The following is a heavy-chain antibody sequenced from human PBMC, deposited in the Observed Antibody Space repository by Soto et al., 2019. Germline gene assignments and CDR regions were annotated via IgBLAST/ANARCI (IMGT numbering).Heavy chain of an antibody. CDR2: IYYRGST. V-gene: IGHV4-59*01. Sequence: KTTEALSVACNFSGGSISVYYWGWIRQSPGKGLEYIGYIYYRGSTNYNSSLKSRVTMSVDTSRNQFSLKMNSVTAADTAVYYCARQQLLPFYYALDVRGQGTTVTVSS. CDR1: GGSISVYY. J-gene: IGHJ6*01. D-gene: IGHD1-26*01. CDR3: ARQQLLPFYYALDV.